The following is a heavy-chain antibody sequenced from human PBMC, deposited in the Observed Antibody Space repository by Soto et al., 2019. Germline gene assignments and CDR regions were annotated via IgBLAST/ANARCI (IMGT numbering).Heavy chain of an antibody. D-gene: IGHD6-6*01. V-gene: IGHV5-10-1*01. CDR3: ARTDYSIAARPGAFDI. CDR2: IDPSDSYT. Sequence: GESLKISCKGSGYSFTSYWISWVRQMPGKGLEWMGRIDPSDSYTNYSPSFQGHVTISADKSISTAYLQWSSLKASDTAMYYCARTDYSIAARPGAFDIWGQGTMVTVSS. CDR1: GYSFTSYW. J-gene: IGHJ3*02.